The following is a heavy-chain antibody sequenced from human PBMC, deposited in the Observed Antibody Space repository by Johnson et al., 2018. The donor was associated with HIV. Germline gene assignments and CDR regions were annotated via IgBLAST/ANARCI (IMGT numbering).Heavy chain of an antibody. CDR1: GFTFSSYA. D-gene: IGHD3-9*01. Sequence: QVQLVESGGGVVQPGRSLRLSCAASGFTFSSYAMHWVRQATGKGLEWVAVISYDGSSKYYADSVKGRFTISRDNSKNTLYVQMNSLRADDTAVYYCARDDILTGYYDAFDIWGQGTMVTVSS. CDR2: ISYDGSSK. CDR3: ARDDILTGYYDAFDI. V-gene: IGHV3-30-3*01. J-gene: IGHJ3*02.